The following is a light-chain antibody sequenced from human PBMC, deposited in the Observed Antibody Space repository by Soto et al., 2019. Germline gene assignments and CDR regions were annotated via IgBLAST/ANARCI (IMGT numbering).Light chain of an antibody. J-gene: IGKJ1*01. CDR1: QSVNSY. CDR2: GAS. Sequence: EIVMTQSPATLSVSPGEGVTLSCRASQSVNSYLAWYRQNPGQAPKLLIYGASSRATSVPESFSGSGSGTDFTLTISSLRSEDFAVYYCQQYQAWPLTFGLGTRVEI. V-gene: IGKV3-15*01. CDR3: QQYQAWPLT.